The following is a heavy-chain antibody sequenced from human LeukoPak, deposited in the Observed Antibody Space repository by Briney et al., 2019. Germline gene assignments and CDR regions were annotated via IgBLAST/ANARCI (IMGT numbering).Heavy chain of an antibody. CDR1: GFTFSSYS. CDR2: ISSSSSYI. CDR3: ARDRIAVAGTFDY. J-gene: IGHJ4*02. V-gene: IGHV3-21*01. Sequence: PGGSLRLSCAASGFTFSSYSMNGVRQAPGKGVEWVSSISSSSSYIYYADSVKGRFTISRDNAKNSLYLQMNSLRAEDTAVYYCARDRIAVAGTFDYWGQGTLVTVSS. D-gene: IGHD6-19*01.